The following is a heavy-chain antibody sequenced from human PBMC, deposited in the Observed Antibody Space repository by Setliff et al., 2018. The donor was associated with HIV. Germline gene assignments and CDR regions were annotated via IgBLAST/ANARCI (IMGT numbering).Heavy chain of an antibody. Sequence: GGSLRLSCAASGFTFSDYYMSWIRQAPGKGLKWVSYISSSSSYTNYADSVKGRFTISRDDAKNSLFLQMNSLRAEDTAVYYCASIELAAMVPVDYWGQGTLVTVSS. J-gene: IGHJ4*02. CDR3: ASIELAAMVPVDY. D-gene: IGHD5-18*01. CDR1: GFTFSDYY. CDR2: ISSSSSYT. V-gene: IGHV3-11*06.